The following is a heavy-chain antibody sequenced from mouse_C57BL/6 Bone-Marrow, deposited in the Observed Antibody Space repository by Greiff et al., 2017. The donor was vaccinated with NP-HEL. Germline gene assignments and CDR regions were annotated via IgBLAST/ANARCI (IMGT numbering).Heavy chain of an antibody. D-gene: IGHD1-1*01. CDR1: GFNFKDYF. V-gene: IGHV14-1*01. CDR2: IDPDDGDT. Sequence: EVQLQQPGAELVRPGASVKLSCTASGFNFKDYFMHWVKQRPEQGLEWIGRIDPDDGDTEYAPKFQGKATMTADTSSNTAYLQLSRLTSEDTAVYYCTTIFSYYYGSSYDDYWGQGTTLTVSS. J-gene: IGHJ2*01. CDR3: TTIFSYYYGSSYDDY.